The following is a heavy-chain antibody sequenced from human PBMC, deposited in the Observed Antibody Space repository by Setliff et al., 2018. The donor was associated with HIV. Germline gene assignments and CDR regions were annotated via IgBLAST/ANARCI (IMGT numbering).Heavy chain of an antibody. CDR2: IYQSGSI. CDR1: GYSINSGFS. CDR3: ARPRRVRSRAWYWFDI. D-gene: IGHD6-19*01. Sequence: SETLSLTCAASGYSINSGFSRAWIRQPPGQGPQWIGSIYQSGSIYYNPSLQSRVTISVDSSKNQFSLNLFSVTAAETAVYYCARPRRVRSRAWYWFDIWGQGTLVTVSS. V-gene: IGHV4-38-2*01. J-gene: IGHJ5*02.